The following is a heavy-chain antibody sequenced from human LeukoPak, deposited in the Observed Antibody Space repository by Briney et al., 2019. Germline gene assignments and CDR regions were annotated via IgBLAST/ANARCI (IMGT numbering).Heavy chain of an antibody. CDR1: GGSISSTGYY. J-gene: IGHJ4*02. D-gene: IGHD3-22*01. Sequence: PSETLSLTCTVSGGSISSTGYYWGWIRQPPGKGLEWIGSISYGGSTNYNPSLRSRVTISVDTSKNQFSLKLTSVTAAETAVYYCAAYYYDSSGYLGCGQGTLVTVSS. V-gene: IGHV4-39*01. CDR2: ISYGGST. CDR3: AAYYYDSSGYLG.